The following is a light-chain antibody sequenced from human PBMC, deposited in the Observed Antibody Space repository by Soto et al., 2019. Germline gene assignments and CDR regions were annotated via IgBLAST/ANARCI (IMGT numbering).Light chain of an antibody. CDR2: LVS. Sequence: DIVMTQSPLSLPVTPGEPASISCRSSQSLLHDNGDYYLDWYLQKPGQSPQLLIYLVSNRASGVPDRLSGSGSGTDFTLKISRVEAEDVGVYYCMQALQTPWTFGQGTKVAIK. J-gene: IGKJ1*01. V-gene: IGKV2-28*01. CDR1: QSLLHDNGDYY. CDR3: MQALQTPWT.